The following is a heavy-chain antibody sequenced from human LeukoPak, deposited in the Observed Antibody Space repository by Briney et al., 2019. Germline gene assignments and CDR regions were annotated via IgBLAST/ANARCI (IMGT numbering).Heavy chain of an antibody. V-gene: IGHV1-8*01. CDR3: ARGLFPLRRGSSTSCHEFDP. CDR2: MNPNSGNT. J-gene: IGHJ5*02. D-gene: IGHD2-2*01. Sequence: ASVKVSCKASGYTFTSYDINWVRQATGQGLEWMGWMNPNSGNTGYAQKFQGRVTMTRNTSISTAYMELSSLRSEDTAVYYCARGLFPLRRGSSTSCHEFDPWGQGTLVTVSS. CDR1: GYTFTSYD.